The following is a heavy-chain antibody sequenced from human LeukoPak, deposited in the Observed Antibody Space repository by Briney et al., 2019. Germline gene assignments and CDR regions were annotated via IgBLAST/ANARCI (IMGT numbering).Heavy chain of an antibody. Sequence: GRSLRLSCAASGFTFSNYAMNWVRQAPGKGLEWVSGISTTDATTSYADPVKGRFTISRDNSKNTLYLQMNSLRAEDTAKYYCAKDISGYDSFDYWGQGTQVTVSS. CDR3: AKDISGYDSFDY. V-gene: IGHV3-23*01. CDR2: ISTTDATT. J-gene: IGHJ4*02. CDR1: GFTFSNYA. D-gene: IGHD5-12*01.